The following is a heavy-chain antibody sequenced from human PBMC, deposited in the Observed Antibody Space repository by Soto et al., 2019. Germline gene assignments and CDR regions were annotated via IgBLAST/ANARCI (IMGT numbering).Heavy chain of an antibody. Sequence: GAPVKVSCKASGYTFTSYVISWVLQAPGQGLDWMGWISAYNGNTNYAQKLQGRVTMTTDTSTSTAYMELRSLRSDDTAVYYCAREEGIVVVVAGRGNWFDPWGQGTLVTVSS. J-gene: IGHJ5*02. CDR1: GYTFTSYV. V-gene: IGHV1-18*01. CDR3: AREEGIVVVVAGRGNWFDP. D-gene: IGHD2-15*01. CDR2: ISAYNGNT.